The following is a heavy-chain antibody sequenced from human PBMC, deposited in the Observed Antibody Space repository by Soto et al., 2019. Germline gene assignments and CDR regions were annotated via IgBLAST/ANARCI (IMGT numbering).Heavy chain of an antibody. J-gene: IGHJ2*01. CDR1: GFIFSRYG. CDR2: ISASGGNI. Sequence: VQLVESGGGVVQSGGSLRLSCGGSGFIFSRYGMHWVRQAPGKGLEWVATISASGGNIEYADSLKGRFTISRDNSKNTLYLQLNGLTADDTAIHYCAKVAGGLGYFDLWGRGILVTVSS. CDR3: AKVAGGLGYFDL. D-gene: IGHD3-16*01. V-gene: IGHV3-23*04.